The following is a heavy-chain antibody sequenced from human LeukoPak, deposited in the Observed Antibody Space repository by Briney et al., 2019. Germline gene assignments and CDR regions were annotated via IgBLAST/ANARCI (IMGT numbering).Heavy chain of an antibody. D-gene: IGHD1-26*01. V-gene: IGHV3-23*01. J-gene: IGHJ4*02. CDR1: GFTFGSYA. CDR2: ISGSGGGT. CDR3: AKDLGRYRNNYFDY. Sequence: PGGSLRLSCAASGFTFGSYAMNWVRQAPGKGLEWVSTISGSGGGTYYADSVKGRFTISRDDSKNTLYLQMNSLRAEDTAVYYCAKDLGRYRNNYFDYWGQGALVTVSS.